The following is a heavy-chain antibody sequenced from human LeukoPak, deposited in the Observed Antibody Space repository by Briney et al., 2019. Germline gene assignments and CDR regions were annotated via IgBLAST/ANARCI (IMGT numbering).Heavy chain of an antibody. J-gene: IGHJ6*03. V-gene: IGHV1-46*01. Sequence: ASVKVSCKASGYTFTSYYMHWVRQAPGQGPEWMGIINPSGGSTSYAQKFQGRVTMTRDTSTSTVYMELSSLRSEDTAVYYCARVWSPKYYYYYMDVWGKGTTVTVSS. D-gene: IGHD3-10*01. CDR1: GYTFTSYY. CDR3: ARVWSPKYYYYYMDV. CDR2: INPSGGST.